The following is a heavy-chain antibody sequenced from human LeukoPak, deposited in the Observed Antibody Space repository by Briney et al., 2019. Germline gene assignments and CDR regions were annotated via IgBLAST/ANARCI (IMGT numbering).Heavy chain of an antibody. CDR3: ARDGDYGDY. V-gene: IGHV3-23*01. CDR2: ISASGGST. J-gene: IGHJ4*02. Sequence: GGSLRLSCVGFGFTFDSYGMSWVRQAPGKGLEWVSDISASGGSTYYADSVKGRFTISRDNAKNSLSLQMNSLRAEDTAVYYCARDGDYGDYWGQGTLVTVSS. CDR1: GFTFDSYG.